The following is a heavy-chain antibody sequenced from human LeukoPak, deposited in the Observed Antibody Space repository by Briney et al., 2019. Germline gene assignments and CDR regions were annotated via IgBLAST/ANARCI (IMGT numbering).Heavy chain of an antibody. V-gene: IGHV1-46*01. J-gene: IGHJ4*02. CDR3: ARDSSPTTLVPAAIQYYFDY. D-gene: IGHD2-2*01. CDR2: INPSGDTA. Sequence: ASVKVPCKASGFTFTTYFMHWVRQAPGQGLEWMGKINPSGDTATYTQRFQGRVTMTRDTSTSTVYMELSSLRSEDTAVYYCARDSSPTTLVPAAIQYYFDYWGQGTLVTVSS. CDR1: GFTFTTYF.